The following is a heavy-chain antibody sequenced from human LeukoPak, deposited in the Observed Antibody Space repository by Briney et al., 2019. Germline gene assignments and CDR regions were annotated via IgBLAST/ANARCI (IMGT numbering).Heavy chain of an antibody. CDR3: ARDEVITMVRGVIGGFDP. J-gene: IGHJ5*02. V-gene: IGHV3-48*01. CDR1: GFTFSSYS. CDR2: ISSSSSTI. D-gene: IGHD3-10*01. Sequence: GRSLRLSCAASGFTFSSYSMNWVRQAPGKGLEWVSYISSSSSTIYYADSVKGRFTISRDNAKNSLYLQMNSLRAEDTAVYYCARDEVITMVRGVIGGFDPWGQGTLVTVSS.